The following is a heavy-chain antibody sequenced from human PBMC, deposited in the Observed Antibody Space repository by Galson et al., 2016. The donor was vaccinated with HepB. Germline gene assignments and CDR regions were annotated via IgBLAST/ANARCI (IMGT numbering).Heavy chain of an antibody. J-gene: IGHJ4*02. D-gene: IGHD4-17*01. CDR2: THGDVDK. CDR1: GFSLSTSGAG. CDR3: AHLSPYGPRDFDY. Sequence: PALVKPTQTLTLTCTFSGFSLSTSGAGVGWIRQPPGKALEWLALTHGDVDKRHSPSLESRPTITKDTSKNQVVLTMTNMDPVDTATYYFAHLSPYGPRDFDYWGQGTLVTVSS. V-gene: IGHV2-5*02.